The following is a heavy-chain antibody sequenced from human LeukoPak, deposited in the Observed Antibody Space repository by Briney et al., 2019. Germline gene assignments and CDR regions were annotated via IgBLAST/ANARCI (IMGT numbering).Heavy chain of an antibody. J-gene: IGHJ4*02. CDR3: AQEGGSGSFKLDY. Sequence: GASVKVSCKASGGTFSSYAISWARQAPGQGLEWMGGIIPIFGTANYAQKFQGRVTITADESTSTAYMELSSLRSEDTAVYYCAQEGGSGSFKLDYWGQGTLVTVSS. CDR2: IIPIFGTA. V-gene: IGHV1-69*13. CDR1: GGTFSSYA. D-gene: IGHD3-10*01.